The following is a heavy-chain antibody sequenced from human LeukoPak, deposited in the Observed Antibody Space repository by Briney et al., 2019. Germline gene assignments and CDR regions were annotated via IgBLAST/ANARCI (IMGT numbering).Heavy chain of an antibody. CDR3: ARRLRGLIVGAFDI. CDR2: INHSGST. J-gene: IGHJ3*02. Sequence: SETLSLTCAVYGGSFSGYYWSWIRQPPGKGLEWIGEINHSGSTNYNPSLKSRVTISVDTSKNQFSLKLSFVTAADTAVYYCARRLRGLIVGAFDIWGQGTMVTVSS. CDR1: GGSFSGYY. D-gene: IGHD3-22*01. V-gene: IGHV4-34*01.